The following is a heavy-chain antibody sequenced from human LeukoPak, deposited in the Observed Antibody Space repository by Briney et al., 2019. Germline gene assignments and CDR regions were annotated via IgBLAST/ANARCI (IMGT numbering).Heavy chain of an antibody. CDR2: FDPEDGET. D-gene: IGHD5-24*01. CDR1: GYTLTELS. J-gene: IGHJ4*02. V-gene: IGHV1-24*01. Sequence: ASVKVSCKVSGYTLTELSMHWVRQAPGKGLEWMGGFDPEDGETIYAQKFQGRVTMTEDTSTDTAYMKLSSLRSEDTAVYYCATVSRQRWLQLPSDYWGQGTLVTVSS. CDR3: ATVSRQRWLQLPSDY.